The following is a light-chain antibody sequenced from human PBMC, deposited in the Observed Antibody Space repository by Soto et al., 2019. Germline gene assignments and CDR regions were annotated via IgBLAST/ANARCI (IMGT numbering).Light chain of an antibody. Sequence: EMVMTQSPATLSVSPGERATLSCRASQSVSSNLAWYQQKPGQAPRLLIYGASTRATGIPARFSGSGSGTEFTLTISSLQSEDFAIYYCQQYNNWPPGTFGPGTKVDIQ. CDR2: GAS. CDR1: QSVSSN. CDR3: QQYNNWPPGT. V-gene: IGKV3-15*01. J-gene: IGKJ3*01.